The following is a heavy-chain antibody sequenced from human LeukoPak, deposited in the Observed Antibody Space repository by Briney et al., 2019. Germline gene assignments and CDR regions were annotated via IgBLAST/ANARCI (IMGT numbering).Heavy chain of an antibody. J-gene: IGHJ6*02. V-gene: IGHV1-69*13. Sequence: SVKVSCKASGGTFISYAISWVRQAPGQGLEWMGGIIPIFGTANYAQKFQGRVTITADESTSTAYMELSSLRSEDTAVYYCAREKYSSGWWDYYGMDVWGQGTTVTVSS. CDR1: GGTFISYA. CDR3: AREKYSSGWWDYYGMDV. D-gene: IGHD6-19*01. CDR2: IIPIFGTA.